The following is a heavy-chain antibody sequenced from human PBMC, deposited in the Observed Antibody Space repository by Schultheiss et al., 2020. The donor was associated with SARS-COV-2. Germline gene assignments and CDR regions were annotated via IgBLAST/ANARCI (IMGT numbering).Heavy chain of an antibody. CDR2: IYYSGST. D-gene: IGHD3-16*01. CDR1: GGSISSGSYY. J-gene: IGHJ5*02. CDR3: ARGQRRPVWWFDP. V-gene: IGHV4-61*01. Sequence: SETLSLTCTVSGGSISSGSYYWSWIRQPPGKGLEWIGYIYYSGSTNYNPSLKSRVTISVDTSKNQFSLKLSSVTAADTAVYYCARGQRRPVWWFDPWGQGTLVTVSS.